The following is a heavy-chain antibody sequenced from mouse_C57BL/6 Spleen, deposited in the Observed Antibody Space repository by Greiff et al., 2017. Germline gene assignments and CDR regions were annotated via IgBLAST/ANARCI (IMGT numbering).Heavy chain of an antibody. CDR1: GYTFTSYW. J-gene: IGHJ2*01. CDR3: ARRRGYDYVGY. Sequence: QVQLQQPGAELVKPGASVKLSCKASGYTFTSYWMQWVKQRPGQGLEWIGEIDPSDSYTNYNQKFKGKATLTVGTSSSTAYMQLSSLTSEDSAVYYCARRRGYDYVGYWGQGATLSVSS. D-gene: IGHD2-2*01. V-gene: IGHV1-50*01. CDR2: IDPSDSYT.